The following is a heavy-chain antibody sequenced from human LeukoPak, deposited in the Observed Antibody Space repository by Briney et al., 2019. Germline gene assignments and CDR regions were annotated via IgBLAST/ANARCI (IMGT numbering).Heavy chain of an antibody. CDR1: GGSISSSSYY. Sequence: SETLSLTCTVSGGSISSSSYYWGWIRQPPGKGLEWIGSIYYSGSTYYNPSLKSRVTISVDTSKNQFSLKLSSVTAADTAVYYCARRSYGDYEGGFDYWGQGTLVTVSS. V-gene: IGHV4-39*01. CDR2: IYYSGST. D-gene: IGHD4-17*01. CDR3: ARRSYGDYEGGFDY. J-gene: IGHJ4*02.